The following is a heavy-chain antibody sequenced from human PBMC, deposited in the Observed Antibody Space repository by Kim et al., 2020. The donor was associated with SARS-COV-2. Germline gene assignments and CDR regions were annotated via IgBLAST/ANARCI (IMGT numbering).Heavy chain of an antibody. CDR1: GFTFGDYA. CDR2: IRSKAYGGTT. Sequence: GGSLRLSCTASGFTFGDYAMSWVRQAPGKGLEWVGFIRSKAYGGTTEYAASVKGRFTISRDDSKSIAYLQMNSLKTEDTAVYYCTRDIRGDREEEDYYYGMDVWGQGTTVTVSS. D-gene: IGHD2-21*02. J-gene: IGHJ6*02. V-gene: IGHV3-49*04. CDR3: TRDIRGDREEEDYYYGMDV.